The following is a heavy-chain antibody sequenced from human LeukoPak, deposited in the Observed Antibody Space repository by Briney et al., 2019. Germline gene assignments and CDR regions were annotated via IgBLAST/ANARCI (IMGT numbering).Heavy chain of an antibody. D-gene: IGHD2-2*01. V-gene: IGHV3-30-3*01. Sequence: GGSLRLSCAASGFTFSSYAMHWVRQAPGKGLEWVAVISYDGSNKYYADSVKGRFTISRDNSKNTLYLQMNSLRAEDTAVYYCARGVEYPAFDPWGQGTLVTVSS. CDR2: ISYDGSNK. CDR3: ARGVEYPAFDP. J-gene: IGHJ5*02. CDR1: GFTFSSYA.